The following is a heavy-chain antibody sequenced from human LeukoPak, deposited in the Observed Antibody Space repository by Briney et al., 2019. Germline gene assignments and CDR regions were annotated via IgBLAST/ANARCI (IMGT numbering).Heavy chain of an antibody. Sequence: GGSLRLSCAASGFTFSSYWMSWVRQAPGKGLEWVANIKQDGSEKYYVDSVKGRFTIPRDNAKNSLYLQMNSLRAEDTAVYYCARALVVVAATWWFDPWGQGTLVTVSS. D-gene: IGHD2-15*01. CDR2: IKQDGSEK. V-gene: IGHV3-7*01. CDR3: ARALVVVAATWWFDP. J-gene: IGHJ5*02. CDR1: GFTFSSYW.